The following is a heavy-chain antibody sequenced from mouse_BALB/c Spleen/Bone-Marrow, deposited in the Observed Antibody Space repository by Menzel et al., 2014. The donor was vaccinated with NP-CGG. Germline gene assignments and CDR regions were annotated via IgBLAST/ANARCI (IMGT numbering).Heavy chain of an antibody. V-gene: IGHV1-80*01. J-gene: IGHJ4*01. CDR2: IYPGDGDT. CDR1: GYAFXNYG. D-gene: IGHD2-4*01. CDR3: ASVYDYGRGYAMDY. Sequence: VQLQQSGAEWMRPGSSVNISCKASGYAFXNYGMNWVKQRPGQGLEWIGQIYPGDGDTNYNGKFKGRVTLTADKSSSTAYMQLSSLTSEDSAVYFCASVYDYGRGYAMDYWGQGTSVTVSS.